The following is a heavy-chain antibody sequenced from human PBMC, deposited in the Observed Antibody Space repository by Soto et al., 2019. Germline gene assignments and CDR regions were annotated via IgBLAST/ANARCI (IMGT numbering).Heavy chain of an antibody. CDR2: IIPIFGTA. CDR1: GGTFSSYA. D-gene: IGHD3-22*01. CDR3: ARSAMIVVVIAYNWFDP. V-gene: IGHV1-69*12. Sequence: QVQLVQSGAEVKKPGSSVKVSCKASGGTFSSYAISWVRQAPGQGLGWMGGIIPIFGTANYAQKFQGRVTITADESTSTAYMELSSLRSEDTAVYYCARSAMIVVVIAYNWFDPWGQGTLVTVSS. J-gene: IGHJ5*02.